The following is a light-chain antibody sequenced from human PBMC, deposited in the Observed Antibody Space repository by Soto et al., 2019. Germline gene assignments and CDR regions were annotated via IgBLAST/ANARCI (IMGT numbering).Light chain of an antibody. J-gene: IGLJ3*02. CDR2: EVN. Sequence: QSVLTQPASVSGSLGQSITISCTGTSSDVGGYNYVSWYQQHPGKVPKLIIYEVNNRPSGVSNRFSGSKSGNTASLTISGLQAEHEGDYYCTSYTTSSTWVFGGGTKLTVL. V-gene: IGLV2-14*01. CDR1: SSDVGGYNY. CDR3: TSYTTSSTWV.